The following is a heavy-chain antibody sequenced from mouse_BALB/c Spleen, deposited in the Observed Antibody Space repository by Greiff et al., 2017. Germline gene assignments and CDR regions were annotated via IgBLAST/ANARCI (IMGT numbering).Heavy chain of an antibody. CDR3: TRSGLITTGTLFAY. CDR2: IDPETGGT. V-gene: IGHV1-15*01. Sequence: VQLQQSGAELVRPGASVTLSCKASGYTFTDYEMHWVKQTPVHGLEWIGAIDPETGGTAYNQKFKGKATLTADKSSSTAYMELRSLTSEDSAVYYCTRSGLITTGTLFAYWGQGTTLTVSA. J-gene: IGHJ2*01. CDR1: GYTFTDYE. D-gene: IGHD1-2*01.